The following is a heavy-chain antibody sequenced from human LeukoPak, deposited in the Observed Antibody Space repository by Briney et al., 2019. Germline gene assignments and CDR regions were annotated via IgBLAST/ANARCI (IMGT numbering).Heavy chain of an antibody. D-gene: IGHD3-10*01. CDR1: GYTFTSYA. CDR2: INTHTGNP. CDR3: ARDQGVWFGDPPDFDY. V-gene: IGHV7-4-1*02. J-gene: IGHJ4*02. Sequence: ASVKVSCKASGYTFTSYAMNWVRQAPGQGLEWMGWINTHTGNPTYAQGFTGRFVFSLDTSVSTAYLQISSLKAEDTAVYYCARDQGVWFGDPPDFDYWGQGTLVTVSS.